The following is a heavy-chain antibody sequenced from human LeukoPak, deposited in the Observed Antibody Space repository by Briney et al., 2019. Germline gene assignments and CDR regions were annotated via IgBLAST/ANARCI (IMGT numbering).Heavy chain of an antibody. CDR2: INPNSGGT. V-gene: IGHV1-2*06. CDR1: GYTSTSYG. CDR3: ARGADSSGISDFDY. Sequence: GASVKVSCKASGYTSTSYGISWVRQAPGQGLEWMGRINPNSGGTNYAQKFQGRATMTRDTSISTANMELGRLRSDDKAVYYCARGADSSGISDFDYWGQGTLVTVSS. J-gene: IGHJ4*02. D-gene: IGHD6-25*01.